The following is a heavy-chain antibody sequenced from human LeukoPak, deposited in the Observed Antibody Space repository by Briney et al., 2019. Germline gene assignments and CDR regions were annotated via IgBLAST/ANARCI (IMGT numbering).Heavy chain of an antibody. D-gene: IGHD5-18*01. J-gene: IGHJ4*02. CDR1: GGSFSGYY. Sequence: ESSETLSLTCAVYGGSFSGYYWSWIRQPPGKGLEWIGEINHSGSTNYNPSLKSRVTISVDTSKNQSSLKLSSVTAADTAVYYCAGRGYSYGPEYWGQGTLVTVSS. CDR3: AGRGYSYGPEY. CDR2: INHSGST. V-gene: IGHV4-34*01.